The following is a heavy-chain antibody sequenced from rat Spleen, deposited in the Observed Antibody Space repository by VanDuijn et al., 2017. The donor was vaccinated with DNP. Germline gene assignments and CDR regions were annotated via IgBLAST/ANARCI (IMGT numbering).Heavy chain of an antibody. CDR3: AIDRQTGRA. V-gene: IGHV5-25*01. D-gene: IGHD1-4*01. CDR2: ISSSGDNT. CDR1: GLTFSNAD. Sequence: EVQLVESGGGLVQPGRSMKLSCGASGLTFSNADMAWVRQAPTRGLEWVASISSSGDNTYYRDSVKGRFTLSRDNAKSTLYLQMDSLRSEDTATYYCAIDRQTGRAWGQGTSVTVSS. J-gene: IGHJ4*01.